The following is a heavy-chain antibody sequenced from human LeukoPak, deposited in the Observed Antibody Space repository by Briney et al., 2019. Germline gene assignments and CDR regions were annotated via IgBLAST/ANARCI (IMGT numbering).Heavy chain of an antibody. J-gene: IGHJ3*02. D-gene: IGHD6-13*01. Sequence: SETLSLTCTVSGGSISSHYWSWIRQPPGKGLEWMGFIYYSGSTNYNPSLKSRVSISVDTSKNQLSLKVSSVSAADTAVYYCARGKIAGGSDGAFDIWGQGKKVTVSS. CDR1: GGSISSHY. CDR2: IYYSGST. CDR3: ARGKIAGGSDGAFDI. V-gene: IGHV4-59*11.